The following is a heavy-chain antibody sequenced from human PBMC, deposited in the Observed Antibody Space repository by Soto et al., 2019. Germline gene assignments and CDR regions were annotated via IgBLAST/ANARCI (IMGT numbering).Heavy chain of an antibody. CDR3: AKDRGYDYVPTYGMDV. J-gene: IGHJ6*02. V-gene: IGHV3-9*01. CDR2: ISWNSGSI. Sequence: GGSLRLSCAASGFTFDDYAMHWVRQAPGKGLEWVSGISWNSGSIGYADSVKGRFNISRDNAKNSLYLQMNSLRAEDTALYYCAKDRGYDYVPTYGMDVWGQGTTVTVSS. CDR1: GFTFDDYA. D-gene: IGHD5-12*01.